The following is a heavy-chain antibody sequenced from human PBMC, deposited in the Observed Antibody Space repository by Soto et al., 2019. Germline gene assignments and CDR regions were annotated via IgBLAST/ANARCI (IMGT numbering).Heavy chain of an antibody. CDR1: GYSITNYG. Sequence: QVQLVQSGAEVKKPGASVKVSCRASGYSITNYGISWVRQAPGQGLEWMGWISGDSSDTNYVQKFQGRVTVTTDTSNSTVNMELRGLRSDDTAVYYCARGYYGSGSYGWFDLWGQGTLVTVSS. J-gene: IGHJ5*02. CDR2: ISGDSSDT. V-gene: IGHV1-18*01. CDR3: ARGYYGSGSYGWFDL. D-gene: IGHD3-10*01.